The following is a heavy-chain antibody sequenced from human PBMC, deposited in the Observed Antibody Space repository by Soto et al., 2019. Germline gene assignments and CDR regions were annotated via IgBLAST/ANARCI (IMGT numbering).Heavy chain of an antibody. Sequence: EVQLVESGGGLVQPGGSLRLSCAASGFTFSSYSMNWVRQAPGKGLEWVSYISSSCSTIYYADSVKGRFTISRDNAKNSLYLQMNSLRDEDTAVYYCASLLGGYSYGPRYYYYGMDVWGQGTTVTVSS. V-gene: IGHV3-48*02. J-gene: IGHJ6*02. CDR1: GFTFSSYS. CDR2: ISSSCSTI. D-gene: IGHD5-18*01. CDR3: ASLLGGYSYGPRYYYYGMDV.